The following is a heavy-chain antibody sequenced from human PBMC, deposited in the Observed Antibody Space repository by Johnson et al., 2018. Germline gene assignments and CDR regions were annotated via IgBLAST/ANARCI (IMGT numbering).Heavy chain of an antibody. Sequence: QVQLVQSGGGVVQPGRSLRLSCAASGFTFSSYGMHWVRQAPGKGLERVAVIWYDGSNKYYADSVKGRFTISRDNSKNPLYLQMNSLRAGDTAVYYCAKDPFRAARPHYMDVWGKGTTVTV. CDR1: GFTFSSYG. V-gene: IGHV3-33*06. CDR3: AKDPFRAARPHYMDV. J-gene: IGHJ6*03. CDR2: IWYDGSNK. D-gene: IGHD6-13*01.